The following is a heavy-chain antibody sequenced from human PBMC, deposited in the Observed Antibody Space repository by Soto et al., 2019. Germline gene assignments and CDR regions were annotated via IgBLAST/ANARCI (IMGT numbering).Heavy chain of an antibody. CDR2: IIPIFGTA. Sequence: QVQLVQSGAEVKKPGSSVKVSCKASGGTFSSYAISWVRQAPGQGLEWMGGIIPIFGTANYAQKFQGRVTITADESTSTAYMELSSLGSEDTAVYYCAREAAVVAATRDQNFDYWGQGTLVTVSS. D-gene: IGHD2-15*01. V-gene: IGHV1-69*12. CDR1: GGTFSSYA. J-gene: IGHJ4*02. CDR3: AREAAVVAATRDQNFDY.